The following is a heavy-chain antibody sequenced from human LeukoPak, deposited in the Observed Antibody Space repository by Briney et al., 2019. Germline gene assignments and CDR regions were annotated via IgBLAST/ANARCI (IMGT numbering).Heavy chain of an antibody. D-gene: IGHD3-3*01. CDR1: GYTFTGYY. J-gene: IGHJ5*02. V-gene: IGHV1-2*02. CDR3: ARVGDFWSGYYQSEANWFDP. Sequence: ASVKVSCKASGYTFTGYYMHWVRQAPGQGLEWMGWINPNSGGTNYAQKLQGRVTMTTDTSTSTAYMELRSLRSDDTAVYYCARVGDFWSGYYQSEANWFDPWGQGTLVTVSS. CDR2: INPNSGGT.